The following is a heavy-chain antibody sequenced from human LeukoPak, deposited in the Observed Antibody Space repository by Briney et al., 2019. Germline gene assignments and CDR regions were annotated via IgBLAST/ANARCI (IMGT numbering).Heavy chain of an antibody. CDR2: IIPIFGTA. CDR3: ANTPYCTNGVCYLHWFDP. Sequence: GASVKVSCKASGGTFSSYAISWVRQAPGQGLEWMGRIIPIFGTANYAQKFQGRVTITTDESTSTAYMELSSLRSEDTAVYYCANTPYCTNGVCYLHWFDPWGQGTLVTVSP. V-gene: IGHV1-69*05. D-gene: IGHD2-8*01. J-gene: IGHJ5*02. CDR1: GGTFSSYA.